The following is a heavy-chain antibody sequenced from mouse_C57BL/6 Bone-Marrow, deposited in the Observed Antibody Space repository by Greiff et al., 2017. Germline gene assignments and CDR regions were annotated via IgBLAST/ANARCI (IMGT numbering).Heavy chain of an antibody. J-gene: IGHJ1*03. D-gene: IGHD1-1*01. CDR1: GYTFTSYW. CDR2: IHPSDSDT. CDR3: AIPSITAVVPSYCDV. Sequence: QVQLQQPGAELVKPGASVKVSCKASGYTFTSYWMHWVKQRPGQGLEWIGRIHPSDSDTNYNQKFKGKATLTVDKSSTTAYMQLSSQTSEDSAVYYCAIPSITAVVPSYCDVWGTGTTVTVSS. V-gene: IGHV1-74*01.